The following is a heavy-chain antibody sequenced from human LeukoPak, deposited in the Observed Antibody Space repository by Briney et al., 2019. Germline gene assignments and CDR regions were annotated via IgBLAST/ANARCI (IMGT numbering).Heavy chain of an antibody. J-gene: IGHJ4*02. V-gene: IGHV1-18*01. Sequence: ASVKVSCKASGYTFTSYGISWVRQAPGQGLEWMGWISAYNGNTNYAQKLQGRVTMTTDTSTSTAYMELRSLRSDDTAVYYCARGDYYDSSGYYSYWGQGTLVTVSS. CDR3: ARGDYYDSSGYYSY. CDR2: ISAYNGNT. CDR1: GYTFTSYG. D-gene: IGHD3-22*01.